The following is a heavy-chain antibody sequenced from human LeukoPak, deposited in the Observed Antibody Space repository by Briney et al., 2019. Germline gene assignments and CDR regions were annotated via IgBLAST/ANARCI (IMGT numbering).Heavy chain of an antibody. CDR3: ARYDSRGSASTKFDY. CDR1: GYSFGKNYI. V-gene: IGHV4-38-2*01. Sequence: SETLSLTCAVSGYSFGKNYIWGWLRQPPGKGQEWIGRIYGRASTSYNPSLMNRVTMSVDTSKNHFSLQLTSVTAADTAVYYCARYDSRGSASTKFDYWGPGIQVTVSS. D-gene: IGHD3-3*01. CDR2: IYGRAST. J-gene: IGHJ4*02.